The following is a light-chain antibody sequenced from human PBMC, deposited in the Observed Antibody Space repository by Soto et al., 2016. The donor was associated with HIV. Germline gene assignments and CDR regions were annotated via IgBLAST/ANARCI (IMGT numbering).Light chain of an antibody. CDR3: QAWNSSPLV. V-gene: IGLV3-1*01. CDR2: QDI. J-gene: IGLJ3*02. Sequence: SYELTQPPSVSVSPGQTASITCSGDKLRDKYISWYQQRPGQSSVLLIYQDIRRPSGIPERFSASNSGNTATLTISGTQTTDEADYYCQAWNSSPLVFGGGTKLTVL. CDR1: KLRDKY.